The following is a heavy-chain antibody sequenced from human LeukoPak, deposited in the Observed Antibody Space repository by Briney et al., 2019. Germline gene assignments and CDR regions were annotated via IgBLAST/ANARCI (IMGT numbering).Heavy chain of an antibody. CDR1: GGSISSYY. CDR3: ARQLGGSGSYSYFDY. CDR2: IYHSGST. J-gene: IGHJ4*02. D-gene: IGHD3-10*01. Sequence: PSETLSLTCTVSGGSISSYYWTWVRQPPGKGLEWIGYIYHSGSTNYNPSLKSRVTTSVDTSKNQFSLKLSSATAADTAVYYCARQLGGSGSYSYFDYWGQGTLVTVSS. V-gene: IGHV4-59*08.